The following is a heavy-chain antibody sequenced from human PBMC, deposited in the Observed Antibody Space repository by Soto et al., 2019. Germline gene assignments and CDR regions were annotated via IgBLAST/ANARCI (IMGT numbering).Heavy chain of an antibody. J-gene: IGHJ4*02. V-gene: IGHV4-30-2*01. D-gene: IGHD6-19*01. CDR1: GGSISSGGYS. CDR2: IYHSGST. CDR3: ARGLLLTGGWYWH. Sequence: SETLSLTCAVSGGSISSGGYSWSWIRQPPGKGLEWIGYIYHSGSTYYNPSLKSRVTISVDRSKNQFSLKLSSVTAADTAMYYCARGLLLTGGWYWHWGQGTLVTVSS.